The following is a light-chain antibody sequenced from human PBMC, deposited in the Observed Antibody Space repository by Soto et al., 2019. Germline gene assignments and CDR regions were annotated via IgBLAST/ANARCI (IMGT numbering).Light chain of an antibody. CDR2: EVV. CDR3: KSYAGSNTYV. V-gene: IGLV2-8*01. Sequence: QSALTQPPSASGSPGQSVTISCTGTKNDIGVYDFVSWYQHHPGKAPRLIIYEVVQRPSRVPDRFSGSKSGNTASLIVSGLQAADEADYFCKSYAGSNTYVFGSGTKVTVL. CDR1: KNDIGVYDF. J-gene: IGLJ1*01.